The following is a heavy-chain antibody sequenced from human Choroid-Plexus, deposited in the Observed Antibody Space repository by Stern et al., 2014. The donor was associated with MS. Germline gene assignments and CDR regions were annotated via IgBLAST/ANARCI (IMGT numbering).Heavy chain of an antibody. CDR3: AKDRQYLTFFFDF. CDR2: ISYDGSK. V-gene: IGHV3-30*18. CDR1: GFSFSSFG. J-gene: IGHJ4*02. Sequence: VQLVESGGGVVQPGRPLRLSCAGSGFSFSSFGMHGVRQAPGKGLEWVALISYDGSKDYADSVKGRCAISRDNSKNTLYLQMNSLRAEDTAVYYCAKDRQYLTFFFDFWGQGSLVTVSS. D-gene: IGHD2/OR15-2a*01.